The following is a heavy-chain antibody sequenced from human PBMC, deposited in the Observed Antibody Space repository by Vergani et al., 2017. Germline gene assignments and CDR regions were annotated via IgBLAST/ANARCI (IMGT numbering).Heavy chain of an antibody. CDR1: GGSISSSSYY. J-gene: IGHJ5*02. CDR2: IYYSGST. V-gene: IGHV4-39*01. CDR3: ARHQLLWFGEYLNWFDP. Sequence: QLQLPESGPGLVKPSETLSLTCTVSGGSISSSSYYWGWIRQPPGKGLEWIGSIYYSGSTYYNPSLKSRVTISVDTSKNQFSLKLSSVTAADTAVYYCARHQLLWFGEYLNWFDPWGQGTLVTVSS. D-gene: IGHD3-10*01.